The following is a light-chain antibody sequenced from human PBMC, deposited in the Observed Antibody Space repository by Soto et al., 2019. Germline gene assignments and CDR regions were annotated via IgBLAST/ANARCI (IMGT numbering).Light chain of an antibody. J-gene: IGKJ4*01. V-gene: IGKV3-15*01. CDR1: QSVSSN. CDR3: QQYNSSPLT. CDR2: GAS. Sequence: EIVMTQSPATLSVSPGERATLSCRASQSVSSNLAWYQQKPGQAPRLLIYGASTRTTGIPARFSGSGSRTVFPLISSLQQAEDSAVYYCQQYNSSPLTFGGGTKVEIK.